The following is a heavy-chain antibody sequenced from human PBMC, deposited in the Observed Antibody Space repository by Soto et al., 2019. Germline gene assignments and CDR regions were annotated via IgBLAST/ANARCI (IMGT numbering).Heavy chain of an antibody. CDR3: ARVERGTVTTVVDAFDI. CDR2: MSHSGGT. D-gene: IGHD1-1*01. CDR1: GGFVSSGSYY. Sequence: QVQLQQWGAGLLKPSETLSLTCAVYGGFVSSGSYYWSWIRQPPGKGLEWIGEMSHSGGTHFNPSFKSRVTISVDTSKNQFSLRMSSVNAADTALYYCARVERGTVTTVVDAFDIWGPGTMVTVSS. J-gene: IGHJ3*02. V-gene: IGHV4-34*01.